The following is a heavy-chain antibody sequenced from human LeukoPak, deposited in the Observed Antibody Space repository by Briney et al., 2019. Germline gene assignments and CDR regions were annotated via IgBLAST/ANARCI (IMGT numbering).Heavy chain of an antibody. Sequence: GGSLRLSCVASGFTFTSYSINWVRQAPGRGVEWVSLIITSNSYIYYADSVTGRFNISRDNAMSSVYLQMSSLRTEDTAVYYCTSRRESTSRDGSLYFYSGMDVWGQGTTVTVSS. J-gene: IGHJ6*02. V-gene: IGHV3-21*01. CDR2: IITSNSYI. CDR1: GFTFTSYS. D-gene: IGHD3-10*01. CDR3: TSRRESTSRDGSLYFYSGMDV.